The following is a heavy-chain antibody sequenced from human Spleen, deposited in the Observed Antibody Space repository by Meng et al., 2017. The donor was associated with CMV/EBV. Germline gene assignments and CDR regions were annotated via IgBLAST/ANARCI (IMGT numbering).Heavy chain of an antibody. CDR2: IYYSGST. Sequence: QVQLQQSRPGLVKPSQTLSITCTVSGGSISSGDYYWSWIRQPPGKGLEWIGYIYYSGSTYYNPSLKSRVTISVDTSKNQFSLKLSSVTAADTAVYYCAREHVLLWFGRGWFDPWGQGTLVTVSS. CDR3: AREHVLLWFGRGWFDP. CDR1: GGSISSGDYY. J-gene: IGHJ5*02. V-gene: IGHV4-30-4*08. D-gene: IGHD3-10*01.